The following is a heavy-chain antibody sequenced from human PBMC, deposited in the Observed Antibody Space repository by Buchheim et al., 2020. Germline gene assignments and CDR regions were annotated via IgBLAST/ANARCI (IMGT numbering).Heavy chain of an antibody. J-gene: IGHJ6*03. V-gene: IGHV4-34*01. CDR1: GGSFSGYY. D-gene: IGHD3-10*01. CDR3: ARAASIYGSGSYPRYYYYYMDV. CDR2: INHSGST. Sequence: QVQLQQWGAGLLKPSETLSLTCAVYGGSFSGYYWSWIRQPPGKGLEWFGEINHSGSTNYNPSLKSRVTISVDTTKNQLSLKLSSGTAADTAVYYCARAASIYGSGSYPRYYYYYMDVWGKGTT.